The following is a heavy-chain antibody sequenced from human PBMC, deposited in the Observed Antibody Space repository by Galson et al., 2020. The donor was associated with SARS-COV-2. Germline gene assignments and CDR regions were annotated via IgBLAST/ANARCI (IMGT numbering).Heavy chain of an antibody. CDR2: INNSATT. D-gene: IGHD6-13*01. V-gene: IGHV4-34*01. CDR1: SGTFSGYY. Sequence: PSETLSLTCAVYSGTFSGYYWNWIRQPPGKGLEWIGEINNSATTNYNASLRSRVTISVDTSKSQFSLRLTSVTAADTAVYYCARGRNPRDDGALLWIYRIASTGVFDYWGLGTLVTVSS. J-gene: IGHJ4*02. CDR3: ARGRNPRDDGALLWIYRIASTGVFDY.